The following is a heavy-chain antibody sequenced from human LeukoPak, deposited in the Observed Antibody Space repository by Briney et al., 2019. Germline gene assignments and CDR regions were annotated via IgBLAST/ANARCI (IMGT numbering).Heavy chain of an antibody. CDR3: ARAGYSGYDYDFDY. CDR1: GFTFSSYS. Sequence: GGSLRLSCAASGFTFSSYSMNWVRQAPGKGLEWVSSISSSSSYIYYADSVKGRFTISRDNAKNSLYLQMNSLRAEDTAVYYCARAGYSGYDYDFDYWGQGTLVTVSS. J-gene: IGHJ4*02. V-gene: IGHV3-21*01. D-gene: IGHD5-12*01. CDR2: ISSSSSYI.